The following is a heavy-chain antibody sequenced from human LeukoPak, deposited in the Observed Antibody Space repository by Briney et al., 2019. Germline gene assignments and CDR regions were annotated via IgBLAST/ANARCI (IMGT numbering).Heavy chain of an antibody. Sequence: SETLSLTCTVSGGSISNYYWSWIRQPPGKGLEWIGYIYYSGSTNYNPSLKSRVTISVDTSKNQFSLKLSSVTAADTAVYYCARGPADYFDYWGQGTLVTVSS. CDR3: ARGPADYFDY. J-gene: IGHJ4*02. V-gene: IGHV4-59*01. CDR1: GGSISNYY. CDR2: IYYSGST.